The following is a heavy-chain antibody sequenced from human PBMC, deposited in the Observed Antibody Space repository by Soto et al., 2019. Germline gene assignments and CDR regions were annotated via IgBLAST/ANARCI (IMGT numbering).Heavy chain of an antibody. D-gene: IGHD6-25*01. CDR2: INPHTGDT. V-gene: IGHV1-2*02. J-gene: IGHJ2*01. CDR3: AREGGAAPGARREWYLDL. CDR1: GYTLTDYY. Sequence: QVHLVQSGAEVKKPGASVTVCCKTSGYTLTDYYMHWVRQAPGQGLEWMAWINPHTGDTGIAERFQGRVTMTRDTSTNTAHMGLTSLTSDDTAIYYCAREGGAAPGARREWYLDLWGRGSLVTVSS.